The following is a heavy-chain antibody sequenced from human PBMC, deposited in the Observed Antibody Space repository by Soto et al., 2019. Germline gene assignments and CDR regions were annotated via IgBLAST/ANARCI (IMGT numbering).Heavy chain of an antibody. CDR1: GFTFSSYG. D-gene: IGHD3-22*01. V-gene: IGHV3-30*03. CDR2: ISYDGSNK. CDR3: ARDYYDSSGYPDY. J-gene: IGHJ4*02. Sequence: GGSLRLSCAASGFTFSSYGMHWVRQAPGKGLEWVAVISYDGSNKYYADSVKGRFTISRDNSKNTLYLQMNSLRAEDTAVYYCARDYYDSSGYPDYWGQGTLVTVSS.